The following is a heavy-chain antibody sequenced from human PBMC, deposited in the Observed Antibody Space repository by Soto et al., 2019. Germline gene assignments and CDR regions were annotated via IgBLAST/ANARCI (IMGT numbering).Heavy chain of an antibody. J-gene: IGHJ4*02. CDR3: ANLLPASGPFDY. V-gene: IGHV3-30*18. Sequence: GGSLRLSCAASGFTFSSYGMHWVRQAPGKGLEWVAVISYDGSNKYYADSVKGRFTISRDNSKNTLYLQMNSLRAEDTAVYYCANLLPASGPFDYWGQGTLVTVSS. D-gene: IGHD2-2*01. CDR2: ISYDGSNK. CDR1: GFTFSSYG.